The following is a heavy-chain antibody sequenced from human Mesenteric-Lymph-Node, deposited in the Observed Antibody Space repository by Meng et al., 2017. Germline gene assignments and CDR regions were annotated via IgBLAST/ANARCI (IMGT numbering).Heavy chain of an antibody. CDR1: GFTFSNAW. CDR3: VSWDY. Sequence: VVECGGTLVNPWDALRRSWAASGFTFSNAWMTWVRQAPGKGLEWVGHIKSKTYGGATDYAAPVKGRFTISRDDSKNTLYLQMNSLKTEDTAVYYCVSWDYWGQGTLVTVSS. CDR2: IKSKTYGGAT. J-gene: IGHJ4*02. V-gene: IGHV3-15*02. D-gene: IGHD6-13*01.